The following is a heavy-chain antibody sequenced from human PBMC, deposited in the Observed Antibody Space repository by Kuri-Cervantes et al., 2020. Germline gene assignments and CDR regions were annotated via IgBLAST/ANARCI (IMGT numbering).Heavy chain of an antibody. CDR1: GYSISSDYY. J-gene: IGHJ1*01. D-gene: IGHD3-22*01. CDR2: IYHSGST. Sequence: SETLSLTCTVSGYSISSDYYWGWIRQPPGKGLEWIGSIYHSGSTYYNPSLKSRVTISIDTSKNQFSLKLNSVTAADTAVYYCARERGEPYYYDSSGLSSFRHWGQGTLVTVSS. V-gene: IGHV4-38-2*02. CDR3: ARERGEPYYYDSSGLSSFRH.